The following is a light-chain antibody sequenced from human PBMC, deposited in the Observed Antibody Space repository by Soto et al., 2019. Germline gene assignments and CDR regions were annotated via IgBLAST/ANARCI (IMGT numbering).Light chain of an antibody. J-gene: IGLJ1*01. Sequence: QSALTQPASVSGSPRQSITISCTGTSSDVGGYNYVSWYQQHPVKAPKLMIYDVTNRPSGVSDRFSGSKSGNTASLTISGLQAEDEADYYCSSYTSSSTPYVFGTGTKLTVL. CDR3: SSYTSSSTPYV. CDR2: DVT. CDR1: SSDVGGYNY. V-gene: IGLV2-14*01.